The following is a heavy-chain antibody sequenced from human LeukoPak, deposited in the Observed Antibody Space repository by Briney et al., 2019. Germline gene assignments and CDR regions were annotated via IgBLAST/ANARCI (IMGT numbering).Heavy chain of an antibody. Sequence: SVKVSCKASGGTFSSYAISWVRQAPGQGLEWMGRISPIFGTANYAQKVQGRVTITTDESTSTANMELSSLRSEDTAVYYCARDTVTIEGRWFDPWGQGTLVTVSS. J-gene: IGHJ5*02. CDR3: ARDTVTIEGRWFDP. CDR1: GGTFSSYA. V-gene: IGHV1-69*05. D-gene: IGHD4-11*01. CDR2: ISPIFGTA.